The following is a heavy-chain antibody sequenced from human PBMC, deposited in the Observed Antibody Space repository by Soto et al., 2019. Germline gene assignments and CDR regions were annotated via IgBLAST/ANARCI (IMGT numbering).Heavy chain of an antibody. J-gene: IGHJ4*02. CDR2: ISSSSSTI. D-gene: IGHD6-13*01. CDR3: AREPAGAAAGDFDY. Sequence: GGSLRLSCAASGFTFSSYSMNWVRQAPGKGLEWVSYISSSSSTIYYADSVKGRFTISRDNAKNSLYLQMNSLRAEDTAVYYCAREPAGAAAGDFDYWGQGTLVTVSS. V-gene: IGHV3-48*01. CDR1: GFTFSSYS.